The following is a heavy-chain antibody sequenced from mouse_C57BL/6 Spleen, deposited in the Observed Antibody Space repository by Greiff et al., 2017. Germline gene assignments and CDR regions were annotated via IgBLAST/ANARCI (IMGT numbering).Heavy chain of an antibody. CDR2: IYPGSGST. CDR3: ARGGGGYDGYYFDD. V-gene: IGHV1-55*01. CDR1: GYTFTSYW. D-gene: IGHD2-2*01. J-gene: IGHJ2*01. Sequence: QVQLQQPGAELVKPGASVKMSCKASGYTFTSYWITWVKQRPGQGLEWIGDIYPGSGSTNYNEKFKSKATLTVDTSSSTTYMRLSSLTSEDSAVYSCARGGGGYDGYYFDDWGQGTTLTVSS.